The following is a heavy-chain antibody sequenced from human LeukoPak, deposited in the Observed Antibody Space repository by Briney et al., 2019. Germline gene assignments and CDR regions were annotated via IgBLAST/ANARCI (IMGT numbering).Heavy chain of an antibody. Sequence: GGSLRLSCAASGFTVSSFYMSWVRQAPGKGLEWVLVLYTAGPTHYADSVQGRFTISRDNSKNTVFLQMDNLRADDTATYYCARSGPSILWSKYFDYWGQGALVTVSS. V-gene: IGHV3-66*01. J-gene: IGHJ4*02. CDR2: LYTAGPT. D-gene: IGHD3-10*01. CDR1: GFTVSSFY. CDR3: ARSGPSILWSKYFDY.